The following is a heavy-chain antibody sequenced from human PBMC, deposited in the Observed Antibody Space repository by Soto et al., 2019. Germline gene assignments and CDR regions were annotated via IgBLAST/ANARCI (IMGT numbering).Heavy chain of an antibody. CDR1: GYTFTTYD. J-gene: IGHJ6*02. CDR3: ARGVDAGVDA. Sequence: QVQLVQSGAEVTKPGASVKVSCKASGYTFTTYDINWVRQATGQGLEWLGWMSPNSGATGYAQKFQGRGTMTRDTSISTACMELSNLRSEDTAMYYCARGVDAGVDAWGQGTTVTVSS. CDR2: MSPNSGAT. D-gene: IGHD1-1*01. V-gene: IGHV1-8*01.